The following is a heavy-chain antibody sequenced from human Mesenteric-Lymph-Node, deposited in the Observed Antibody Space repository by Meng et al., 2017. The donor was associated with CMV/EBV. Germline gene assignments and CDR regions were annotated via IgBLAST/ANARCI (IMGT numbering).Heavy chain of an antibody. CDR3: AKDLKYGGNSEEVDY. D-gene: IGHD4-23*01. Sequence: GGSLRLSCAASGFTFSSYAMSWVRQAPGKGLEWVSAISGSGGSTYYADSVKGRLTISRDNSKNTLYLQMNSLRAEDTAVYYCAKDLKYGGNSEEVDYWGQGTLVTVSS. CDR1: GFTFSSYA. CDR2: ISGSGGST. V-gene: IGHV3-23*01. J-gene: IGHJ4*02.